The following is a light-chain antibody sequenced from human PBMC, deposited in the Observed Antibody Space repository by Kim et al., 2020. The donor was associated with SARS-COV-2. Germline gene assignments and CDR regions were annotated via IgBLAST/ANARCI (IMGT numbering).Light chain of an antibody. J-gene: IGLJ7*01. Sequence: QSALTQPASVSGSPGQSITISCTGTSSDIGNYNLVSWYQQHPNKAPKLIIYEVTKRPSGVSNRFSGSKSGNTASLTISGLQVEDEADYYCCSYTSDNTPVFGGGTQLTVL. V-gene: IGLV2-23*02. CDR2: EVT. CDR1: SSDIGNYNL. CDR3: CSYTSDNTPV.